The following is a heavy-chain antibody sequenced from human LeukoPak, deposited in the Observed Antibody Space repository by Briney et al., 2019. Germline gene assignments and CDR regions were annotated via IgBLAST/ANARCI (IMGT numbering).Heavy chain of an antibody. CDR1: GYTFTGYY. CDR3: ARGPLRGVVIPEYFQH. Sequence: ASVKVSCKASGYTFTGYYMHWVRQAPGQGLEWMGWINPNSGGTNYAQKFQGRVTITRNTSISTAYMELSSLRSEDTAVYYCARGPLRGVVIPEYFQHWGQGTLVTVSS. J-gene: IGHJ1*01. V-gene: IGHV1-2*02. D-gene: IGHD3-3*01. CDR2: INPNSGGT.